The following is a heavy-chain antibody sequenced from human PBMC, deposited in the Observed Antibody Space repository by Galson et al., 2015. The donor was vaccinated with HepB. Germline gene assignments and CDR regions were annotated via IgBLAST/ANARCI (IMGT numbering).Heavy chain of an antibody. Sequence: SLRLSCAASGFTFSSYAMHWVRQAPGKGLEWVAVISYDGSNKYYAGSVKGRFTISRDNSKNTLYLQMNSLRAEDTAVYYCARGEFDSSGGGFDYWGQGTLVTVSS. J-gene: IGHJ4*02. D-gene: IGHD3-22*01. CDR3: ARGEFDSSGGGFDY. CDR1: GFTFSSYA. V-gene: IGHV3-30-3*01. CDR2: ISYDGSNK.